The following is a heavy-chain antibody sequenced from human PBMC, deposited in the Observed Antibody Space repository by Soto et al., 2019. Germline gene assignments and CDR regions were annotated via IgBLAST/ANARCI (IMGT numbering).Heavy chain of an antibody. Sequence: QVQLVESGGGLVKPGVSLRLSCAASGFTFSDYYMSWIRQAPGKGLEWVSYISSSDSIYYADSVKGRFTISRDNAKNSLYLQRNSLRAEDTAVYYCARDLGYYDSSGYFDYWGQGTLVNVSS. D-gene: IGHD3-22*01. CDR2: ISSSDSI. CDR1: GFTFSDYY. J-gene: IGHJ4*02. V-gene: IGHV3-11*01. CDR3: ARDLGYYDSSGYFDY.